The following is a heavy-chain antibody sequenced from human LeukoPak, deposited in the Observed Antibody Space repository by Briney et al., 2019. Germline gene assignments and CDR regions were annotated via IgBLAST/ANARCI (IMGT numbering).Heavy chain of an antibody. Sequence: GASVKVSCKASGYTFTSYGISWVRQAPGQGLEWMGWISAYNGNTNYAQKLQGRVTMTTDTSTSTAYMELRSLRSDDTAVYYCARAGWGYYDSSGYPHYYYYYMDVWGNGTTVTVSS. D-gene: IGHD3-22*01. CDR1: GYTFTSYG. V-gene: IGHV1-18*01. J-gene: IGHJ6*03. CDR3: ARAGWGYYDSSGYPHYYYYYMDV. CDR2: ISAYNGNT.